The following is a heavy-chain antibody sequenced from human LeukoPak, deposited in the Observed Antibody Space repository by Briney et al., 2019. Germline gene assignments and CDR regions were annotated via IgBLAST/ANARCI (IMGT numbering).Heavy chain of an antibody. CDR2: ISYDGGNK. V-gene: IGHV3-30*18. Sequence: PGRSLRLSCAASGFTLSSNDIHWVRQARGKGVEGVVVISYDGGNKYCADSVKGRFGISRDNSKNTLYLQMNGLRAEDTAVYYCAKGTHYYDSSGYWGAFDIWGQGTMVTVSS. CDR1: GFTLSSND. D-gene: IGHD3-22*01. J-gene: IGHJ3*02. CDR3: AKGTHYYDSSGYWGAFDI.